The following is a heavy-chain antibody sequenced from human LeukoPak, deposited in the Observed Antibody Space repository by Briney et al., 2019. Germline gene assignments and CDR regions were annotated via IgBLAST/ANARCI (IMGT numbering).Heavy chain of an antibody. J-gene: IGHJ4*02. CDR2: IYHSGST. CDR3: ARYFGSASHFDH. CDR1: GGSISSSNW. Sequence: TSGPLSLTCAVSGGSISSSNWWSWVRQPPGKGLEWIGEIYHSGSTNCNPSLKSRVTISVDKSKNQFSLKLSSVTAADTAVYYCARYFGSASHFDHWGQGTLVTFST. V-gene: IGHV4-4*02. D-gene: IGHD3-10*01.